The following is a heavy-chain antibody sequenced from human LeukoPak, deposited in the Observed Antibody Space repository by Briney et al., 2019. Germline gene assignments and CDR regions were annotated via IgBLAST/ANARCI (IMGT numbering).Heavy chain of an antibody. Sequence: SQTLSLTCTVSGVSISSGGYYWSWIRQHPGKGLEWIGHISNSASTYYNPSLKSRLTMSADTSKNQFSLKLTSVTAADTAVYHCANGYTYGPFDYWGQGAVVTVSS. CDR1: GVSISSGGYY. J-gene: IGHJ4*02. V-gene: IGHV4-31*03. CDR3: ANGYTYGPFDY. CDR2: ISNSAST. D-gene: IGHD5-18*01.